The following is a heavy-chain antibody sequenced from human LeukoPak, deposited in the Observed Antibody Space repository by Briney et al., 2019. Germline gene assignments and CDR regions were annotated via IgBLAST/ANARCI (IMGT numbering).Heavy chain of an antibody. CDR3: ATGDGYCDGGTCYSYFDY. D-gene: IGHD2-15*01. CDR1: DGSFSGYY. J-gene: IGHJ4*02. V-gene: IGHV4-34*01. CDR2: INHSGST. Sequence: KPSETLSLTCAVYDGSFSGYYWSWIRQPPGKGLEWIGEINHSGSTNYNPSLKSRVTISVDTSKNQFSLKLSSVTAADTAVYYCATGDGYCDGGTCYSYFDYWGQGTLVTVSS.